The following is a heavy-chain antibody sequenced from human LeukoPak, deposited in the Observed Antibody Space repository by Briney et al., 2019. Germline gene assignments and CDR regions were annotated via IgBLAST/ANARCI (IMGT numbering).Heavy chain of an antibody. Sequence: GGSLRLSCAASGFTFSSYSMNWVRQAPGKGLEWVSYISSSSSTIYYADSVKGRFTISRDNSKNTLYLQMNSLRAEDTAVYYCARDIAEAGSRRFDYWGQGTLVTVSS. CDR1: GFTFSSYS. D-gene: IGHD6-19*01. J-gene: IGHJ4*02. CDR3: ARDIAEAGSRRFDY. V-gene: IGHV3-48*01. CDR2: ISSSSSTI.